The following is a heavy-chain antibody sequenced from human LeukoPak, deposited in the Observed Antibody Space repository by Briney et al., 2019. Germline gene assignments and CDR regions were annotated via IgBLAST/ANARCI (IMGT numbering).Heavy chain of an antibody. CDR3: ARDREWELADY. D-gene: IGHD1-26*01. CDR1: GFTFSSYS. CDR2: ISSNSSYI. V-gene: IGHV3-21*01. Sequence: GGSLRLSCAASGFTFSSYSMNWVRQAPGKGLEWVSAISSNSSYIYYADSVKGRFTISRDNAKNSLYLQMNSLRAEDTAVYYCARDREWELADYWGQGTLVTVSS. J-gene: IGHJ4*02.